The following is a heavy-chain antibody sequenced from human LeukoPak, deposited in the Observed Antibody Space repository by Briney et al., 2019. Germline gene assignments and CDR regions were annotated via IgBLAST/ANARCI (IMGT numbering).Heavy chain of an antibody. CDR2: IYYSGST. Sequence: SETLSLTCTVSGGSISSSSYYWGWIRQPPGKGLEWIGSIYYSGSTYYNPSLKSRVTISVDTSKNQFSLKLSSVTAADTAVYYCARAFDSSGYSYFDYWGQGTLVTVSS. CDR1: GGSISSSSYY. D-gene: IGHD3-22*01. CDR3: ARAFDSSGYSYFDY. V-gene: IGHV4-39*07. J-gene: IGHJ4*02.